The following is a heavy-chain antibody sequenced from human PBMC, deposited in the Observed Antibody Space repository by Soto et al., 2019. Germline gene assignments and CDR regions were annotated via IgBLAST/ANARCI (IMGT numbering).Heavy chain of an antibody. J-gene: IGHJ4*02. D-gene: IGHD5-12*01. CDR2: ISHSGST. CDR1: CASFRGYL. CDR3: ARWWLGGYDSYFDY. V-gene: IGHV4-34*01. Sequence: SETLSLTCDVSCASFRGYLWSWIRQPPGKGLEWIGEISHSGSTDYNPSLKSRLTISIDASKNQFSLKLSSVTAADTAVYFCARWWLGGYDSYFDYWGQGALVTVS.